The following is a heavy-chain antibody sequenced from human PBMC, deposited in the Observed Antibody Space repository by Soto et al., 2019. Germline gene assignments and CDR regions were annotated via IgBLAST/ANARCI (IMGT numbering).Heavy chain of an antibody. CDR3: ARLGGYYQALDS. CDR2: IYYAGTT. Sequence: SETLPLTCTVSDGSISPYYWSWIRQPPGKGLEWIGYIYYAGTTTYNPSLKSRVSISVDTSKNEVSLKLTSVTAADTAVYYCARLGGYYQALDSWGQGTVVTVSS. V-gene: IGHV4-59*08. J-gene: IGHJ4*02. D-gene: IGHD3-22*01. CDR1: DGSISPYY.